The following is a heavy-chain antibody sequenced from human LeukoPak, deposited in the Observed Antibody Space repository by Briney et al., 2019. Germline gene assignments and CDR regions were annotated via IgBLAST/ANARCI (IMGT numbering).Heavy chain of an antibody. V-gene: IGHV3-74*01. Sequence: PGGSLRLSCAASGFTFSSYWMHWVRQAPGKGLVWVSRINSDGSSTSYADSVKGRFTISRDNAKNTLYLQMNSLSAEDTAVYYCATYSHYYGSGSFYYWGQGTLVTVSS. J-gene: IGHJ4*02. D-gene: IGHD3-10*01. CDR3: ATYSHYYGSGSFYY. CDR1: GFTFSSYW. CDR2: INSDGSST.